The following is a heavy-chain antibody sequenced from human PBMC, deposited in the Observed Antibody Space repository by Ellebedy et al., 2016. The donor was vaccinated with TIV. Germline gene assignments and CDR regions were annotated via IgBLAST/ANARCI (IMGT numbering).Heavy chain of an antibody. CDR2: MRYDGSNK. Sequence: PGGSLRLSCAASGFTFSDYGMHWVRQAPGKGLEWVAFMRYDGSNKYYADCVKGRFTISRDNSKNTLYLRMNSLRAEDTAGYYCAKFPYYYDSSCYSFWGQGTLVTVSS. CDR3: AKFPYYYDSSCYSF. D-gene: IGHD3-22*01. CDR1: GFTFSDYG. J-gene: IGHJ4*02. V-gene: IGHV3-30*02.